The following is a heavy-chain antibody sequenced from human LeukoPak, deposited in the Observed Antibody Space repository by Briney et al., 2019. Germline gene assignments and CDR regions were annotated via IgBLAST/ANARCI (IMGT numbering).Heavy chain of an antibody. CDR3: ARDRDDYFDY. J-gene: IGHJ4*02. CDR2: IKSKTDGGTT. V-gene: IGHV3-15*01. CDR1: GFIFTYAW. Sequence: GGSLRLSCAASGFIFTYAWMSWVRQAPGKGLEWVGRIKSKTDGGTTDYAAPVKGRFTISRDDSRNTLYLQMNSLRDEDTAVYYCARDRDDYFDYWGQGTLVTVSS.